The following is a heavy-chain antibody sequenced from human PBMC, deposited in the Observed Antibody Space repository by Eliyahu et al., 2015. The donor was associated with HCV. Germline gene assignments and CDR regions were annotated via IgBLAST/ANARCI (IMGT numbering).Heavy chain of an antibody. CDR3: ARGWLQPYYFDY. J-gene: IGHJ4*02. CDR1: GFSFSDYY. D-gene: IGHD5-24*01. Sequence: QVQLVESGGGLVKPGGSLRPSCAASGFSFSDYYMSWIRQAPGKGVEWVSYISNSGSTTYYADSVKGRFTISRDNAKNSLYLQMNSLRPEDTAVYYCARGWLQPYYFDYWGQGILVTVSS. V-gene: IGHV3-11*01. CDR2: ISNSGSTT.